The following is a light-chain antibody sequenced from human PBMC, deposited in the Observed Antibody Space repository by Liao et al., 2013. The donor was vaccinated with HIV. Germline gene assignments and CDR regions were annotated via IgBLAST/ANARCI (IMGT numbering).Light chain of an antibody. V-gene: IGLV3-21*01. CDR3: QAWDSSTGGYV. Sequence: SYVLTQTPSVSVAPGKTARITCAGNNIGSRSVHWYQQKPGQAPVLVIYYDDDRPSGIPERFSGSNSGNTATLTISGTQAMDEADYYCQAWDSSTGGYVFGTGTKVTVL. J-gene: IGLJ1*01. CDR2: YDD. CDR1: NIGSRS.